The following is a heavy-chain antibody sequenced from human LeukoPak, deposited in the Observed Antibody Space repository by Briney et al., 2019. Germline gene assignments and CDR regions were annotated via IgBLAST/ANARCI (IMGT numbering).Heavy chain of an antibody. CDR1: GYTFTGYY. D-gene: IGHD3-10*01. V-gene: IGHV1-2*02. J-gene: IGHJ3*02. Sequence: ASVKVSCKASGYTFTGYYMHWVRQAPGQGLEWMGWINPNSGGTNYAQKFQGRVTMTRDRSISTAYMELSRLRSEDTAVYYCARDRGDDAFDIWGQGTMVTVSS. CDR2: INPNSGGT. CDR3: ARDRGDDAFDI.